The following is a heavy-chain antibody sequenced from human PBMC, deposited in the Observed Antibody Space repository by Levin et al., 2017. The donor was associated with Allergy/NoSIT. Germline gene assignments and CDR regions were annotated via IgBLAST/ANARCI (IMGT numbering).Heavy chain of an antibody. J-gene: IGHJ5*02. CDR3: TKSGGSYPNWFDP. CDR1: GFTFSNYA. D-gene: IGHD1-26*01. CDR2: ISAIGAST. Sequence: LSLPCAASGFTFSNYAMTWVRQTPGKGLEWVSTISAIGASTYYADSVKGRFTISKDNSKSTLYLQMNSLRGEDTAVYYCTKSGGSYPNWFDPWGQGTLVTVSS. V-gene: IGHV3-23*01.